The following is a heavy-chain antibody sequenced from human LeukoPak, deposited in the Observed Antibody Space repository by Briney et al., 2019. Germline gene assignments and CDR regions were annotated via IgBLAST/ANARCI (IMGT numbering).Heavy chain of an antibody. V-gene: IGHV1-69*01. CDR2: IIPIFGTA. CDR1: GGTCSSYA. Sequence: SVKVSCKASGGTCSSYAISWVRQAPGQGLEWMGGIIPIFGTANYAQKFQGRVTITADESTSTAYMELSSLRSEDTAAYSCARARGLYYYDSSGYYYGHFQHWGQGTLVTVSS. CDR3: ARARGLYYYDSSGYYYGHFQH. J-gene: IGHJ1*01. D-gene: IGHD3-22*01.